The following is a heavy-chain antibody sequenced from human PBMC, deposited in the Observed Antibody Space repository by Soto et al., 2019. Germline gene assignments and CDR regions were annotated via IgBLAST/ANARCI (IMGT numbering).Heavy chain of an antibody. CDR3: ARHPPTTLYDSSGYYTYYFDY. V-gene: IGHV5-51*01. CDR1: GYSFTRNW. CDR2: IYPGNSDT. J-gene: IGHJ4*02. Sequence: EVQLVQSGAEVKKPGESLKISCKGSGYSFTRNWIGWVRQMPGKGPEWMGIIYPGNSDTRYNPSFQGQVTISVDTSIRTAYLQWNGLKASDTAMYYCARHPPTTLYDSSGYYTYYFDYWGQGTLVTVSS. D-gene: IGHD3-22*01.